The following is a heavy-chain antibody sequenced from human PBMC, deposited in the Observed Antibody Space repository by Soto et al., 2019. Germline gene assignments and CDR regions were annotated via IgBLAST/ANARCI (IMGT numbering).Heavy chain of an antibody. CDR3: ARVWQLVSAFDI. J-gene: IGHJ3*02. V-gene: IGHV1-18*01. CDR1: GYTFTSYG. CDR2: ISAYNGNT. Sequence: ASVKVSCKAFGYTFTSYGISWGRQAPGQGLEWMGWISAYNGNTNYAQKLQGRVTMTTDTSTSTAYMELRSLRSDVTAVYFCARVWQLVSAFDIWGQGTMVTVSS. D-gene: IGHD6-6*01.